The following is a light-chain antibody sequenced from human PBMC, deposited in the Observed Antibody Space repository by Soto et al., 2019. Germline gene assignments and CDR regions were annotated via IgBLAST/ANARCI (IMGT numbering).Light chain of an antibody. CDR1: RSVSSSY. V-gene: IGKV3-20*01. Sequence: IKLSQSPGPLSFSPAQRATLSCRASRSVSSSYLAWYLQQPGQAPKPLIYGASSRATGIPDNFSGSGFCTYFSLTISRLDPEGFAVYHCQQHRSSPITFGQGTRLEI. J-gene: IGKJ5*01. CDR2: GAS. CDR3: QQHRSSPIT.